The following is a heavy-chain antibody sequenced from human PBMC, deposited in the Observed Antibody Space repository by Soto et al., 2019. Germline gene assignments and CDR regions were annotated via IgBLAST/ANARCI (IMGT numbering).Heavy chain of an antibody. CDR2: IIPIFGTA. CDR1: GGTFSSYA. J-gene: IGHJ6*04. Sequence: SVKVSCKASGGTFSSYAISWVRQAPGQGLEWMGGIIPIFGTANYAQKFQGRVTITADKSTSTAYMELSSLRSEDTAVYYCARVMDTAMVIYYYYYDTDVWGKGTTVTVSS. V-gene: IGHV1-69*06. CDR3: ARVMDTAMVIYYYYYDTDV. D-gene: IGHD5-18*01.